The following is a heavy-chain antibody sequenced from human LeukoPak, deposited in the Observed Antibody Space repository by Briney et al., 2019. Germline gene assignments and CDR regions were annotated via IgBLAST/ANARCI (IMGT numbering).Heavy chain of an antibody. J-gene: IGHJ4*02. CDR3: AGGYYDSSGYYWDY. Sequence: PETLSLTCTVSGGSTSSYYWSCIRQPPGKGLEWIGYIYYSGSTNYNPSLKSRVTISVDTSKNQFSLKLSSVTAADPAVYYCAGGYYDSSGYYWDYWGGGSLVSVSS. CDR1: GGSTSSYY. CDR2: IYYSGST. V-gene: IGHV4-59*01. D-gene: IGHD3-22*01.